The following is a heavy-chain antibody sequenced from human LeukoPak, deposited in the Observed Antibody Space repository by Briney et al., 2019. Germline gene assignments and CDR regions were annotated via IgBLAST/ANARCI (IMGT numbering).Heavy chain of an antibody. V-gene: IGHV3-21*01. CDR2: ISSSSYHI. CDR1: GFSISRYS. CDR3: ARVSGDAFDI. J-gene: IGHJ3*02. Sequence: GGSLRLSCVTSGFSISRYSMNWVRQAPGKGLEWVSSISSSSYHIYYADSIKGRFTISRDNAKNSLYLQMDSLRAEDTAVYYCARVSGDAFDIWGQGTMVTVSS.